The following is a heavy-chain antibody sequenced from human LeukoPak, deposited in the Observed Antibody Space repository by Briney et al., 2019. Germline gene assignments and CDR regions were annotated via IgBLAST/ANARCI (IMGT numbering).Heavy chain of an antibody. D-gene: IGHD5-24*01. CDR2: IYHSGST. CDR1: GGSFSGYY. CDR3: AGEAREMATNAHDAFDI. Sequence: SETLSLTCAVYGGSFSGYYWSWIRQYPGKGLEWIGYIYHSGSTYYNPSLKSRLTISVDTSKNQFSLKLSSVTAADTAVYYCAGEAREMATNAHDAFDIWGQGTMVTVSS. V-gene: IGHV4-34*09. J-gene: IGHJ3*02.